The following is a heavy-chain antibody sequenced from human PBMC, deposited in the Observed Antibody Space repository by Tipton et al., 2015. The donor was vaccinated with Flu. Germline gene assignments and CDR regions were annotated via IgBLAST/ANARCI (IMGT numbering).Heavy chain of an antibody. V-gene: IGHV4-59*01. J-gene: IGHJ6*02. Sequence: GLVKPSETLSLTCTVSDDSITYYYWSWLRQPPGKGLEWIGYIYYSGGTNYNPSLQSRLSISVDSSKNQLSLKLTSVTAADTAVYYCARARAPYYYYAMDVWGQGATVTVS. CDR2: IYYSGGT. D-gene: IGHD3-10*01. CDR1: DDSITYYY. CDR3: ARARAPYYYYAMDV.